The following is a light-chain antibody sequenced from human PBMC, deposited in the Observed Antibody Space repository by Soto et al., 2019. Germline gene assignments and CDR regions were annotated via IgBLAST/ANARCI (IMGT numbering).Light chain of an antibody. CDR1: QSFSTF. Sequence: DIQMTQSPSSLSASVGDRVTITCRASQSFSTFLNWYQQRPGKAPKLLIYGASNLQSGVPARFSGRGSGAGFTLTISSLQPEDFATYYCQQSFSTPYTFGRGTKVEI. CDR2: GAS. J-gene: IGKJ2*01. CDR3: QQSFSTPYT. V-gene: IGKV1-39*01.